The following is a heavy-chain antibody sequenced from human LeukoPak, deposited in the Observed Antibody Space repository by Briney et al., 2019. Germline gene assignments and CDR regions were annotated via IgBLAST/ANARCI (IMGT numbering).Heavy chain of an antibody. CDR3: AKGGSSGWYGDFDY. D-gene: IGHD6-19*01. CDR1: GFTFSSYG. Sequence: GGSLRLSCAASGFTFSSYGMHWVRQAPGKGLEWVAVISYDGSNKYYADSVKGRFTISRDNSKNTLYLQMNSLRAEDTAVYYCAKGGSSGWYGDFDYWGQGTLVTVSS. V-gene: IGHV3-30*18. CDR2: ISYDGSNK. J-gene: IGHJ4*02.